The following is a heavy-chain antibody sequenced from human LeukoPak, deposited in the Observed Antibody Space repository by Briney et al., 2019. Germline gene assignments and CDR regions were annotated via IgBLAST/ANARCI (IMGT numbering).Heavy chain of an antibody. CDR1: GFTCEDYA. Sequence: PGGSLRLSCAASGFTCEDYAMHWVRQAPGRGLERVSLISGDGGSTYYADSVKGRFTISRDNSKNSLYLQMNSLRTEDTALYSCAKVSSWSYYYGMDVWGQGTTVTVSS. J-gene: IGHJ6*02. V-gene: IGHV3-43*02. CDR2: ISGDGGST. D-gene: IGHD6-13*01. CDR3: AKVSSWSYYYGMDV.